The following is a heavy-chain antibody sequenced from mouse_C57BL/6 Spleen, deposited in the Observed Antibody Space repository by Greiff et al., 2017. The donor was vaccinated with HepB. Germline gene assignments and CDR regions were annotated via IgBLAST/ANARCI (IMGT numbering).Heavy chain of an antibody. V-gene: IGHV5-16*01. Sequence: EVKVEESEGGLVQPGSSMKLSCTASGFTFSDYYMAWVRQVPEKGLEWVANINYDGSSTYYLDSLKSRFIISRDNAKNILYLQMSSLKSEDTATYYCARDRDYGAMDYGGQGTSVTVSS. J-gene: IGHJ4*01. CDR3: ARDRDYGAMDY. CDR1: GFTFSDYY. CDR2: INYDGSST. D-gene: IGHD2-4*01.